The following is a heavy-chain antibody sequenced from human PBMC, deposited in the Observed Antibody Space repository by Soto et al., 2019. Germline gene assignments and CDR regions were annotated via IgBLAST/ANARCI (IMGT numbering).Heavy chain of an antibody. CDR2: IYYSGST. V-gene: IGHV4-30-4*01. CDR3: AREPPLYPGGSGWYGMDV. D-gene: IGHD6-19*01. CDR1: GVPISTDDYY. Sequence: PSETLSLTCTVSGVPISTDDYYWTWIRQPPGKGLEWIGYIYYSGSTYYNWSLKSRVTISIDTSKNQFSLSLSSVTAADTAVYYCAREPPLYPGGSGWYGMDVWGQGTTVTVSS. J-gene: IGHJ6*02.